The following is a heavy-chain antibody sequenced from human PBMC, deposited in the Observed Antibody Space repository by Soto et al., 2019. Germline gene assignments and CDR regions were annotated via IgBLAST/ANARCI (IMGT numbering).Heavy chain of an antibody. J-gene: IGHJ6*02. D-gene: IGHD3-9*01. CDR3: ARRQGAHYDILTGYSPLYYYGMDV. CDR1: GYSFTSYW. CDR2: IYPGDSDT. Sequence: GESLKISCKGSGYSFTSYWIGWVRQMPGKGLEWMGIIYPGDSDTRYSPSFQGQVTISADKSISTAYLQWSSLKASDTAMYYCARRQGAHYDILTGYSPLYYYGMDVWGQGTTVTVS. V-gene: IGHV5-51*01.